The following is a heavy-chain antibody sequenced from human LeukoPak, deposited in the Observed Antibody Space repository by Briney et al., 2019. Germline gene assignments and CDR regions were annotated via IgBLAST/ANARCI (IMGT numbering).Heavy chain of an antibody. Sequence: PGGSLRLSCAASGFTFSSYSMNWVRQAPGKGLEWVSSISSSSYIYYADSVKGRFTISRDNAKNSLYLQMNSLRAEDTAVYYCARGSTVTQFDYWGQGTLVTVSS. D-gene: IGHD4-17*01. CDR3: ARGSTVTQFDY. J-gene: IGHJ4*02. V-gene: IGHV3-21*01. CDR1: GFTFSSYS. CDR2: ISSSSYI.